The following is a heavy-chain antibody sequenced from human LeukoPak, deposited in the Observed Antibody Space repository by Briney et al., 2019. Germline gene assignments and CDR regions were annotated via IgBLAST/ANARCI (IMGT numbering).Heavy chain of an antibody. D-gene: IGHD6-6*01. CDR3: AREHSSSSGKVFDY. V-gene: IGHV1-2*02. CDR2: INPNSGGT. CDR1: GCTFTGYY. Sequence: GASVKVSCKASGCTFTGYYIHWVRQAPGQGLEWMGWINPNSGGTNYAQNFQGRVTMTRDTSISTAYMELSRLRSDDTAMYYCAREHSSSSGKVFDYWGQGTLVTVSS. J-gene: IGHJ4*02.